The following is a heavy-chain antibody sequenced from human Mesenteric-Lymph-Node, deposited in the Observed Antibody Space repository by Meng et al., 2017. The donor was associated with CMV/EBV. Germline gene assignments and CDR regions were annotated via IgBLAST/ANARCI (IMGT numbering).Heavy chain of an antibody. CDR3: ARDCSSTSCHDYYYYGMDV. V-gene: IGHV3-48*04. Sequence: GESLKISCAASGFTFSSYSMNWVRQAPGKGLEWVSYISSSSSTIYYADSVKGRFTISRDNAKNSLYLQMNSLRAEDTAVYYCARDCSSTSCHDYYYYGMDVWGQGTTVTVSS. CDR1: GFTFSSYS. CDR2: ISSSSSTI. D-gene: IGHD2-2*01. J-gene: IGHJ6*02.